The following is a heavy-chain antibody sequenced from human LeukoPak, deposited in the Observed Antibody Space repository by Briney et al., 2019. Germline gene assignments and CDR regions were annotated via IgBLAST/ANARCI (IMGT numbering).Heavy chain of an antibody. CDR3: ASALIAVAGTGWRDY. D-gene: IGHD6-19*01. J-gene: IGHJ4*02. CDR2: INHSGST. Sequence: PSETLSLTCAVYGGSFSGYYWSWIRQPPGKGLEWIGEINHSGSTNYNPSPKSRVTISVDTSKNQFSLKLSSVTAADTAVYYCASALIAVAGTGWRDYWGQGTLVTVSS. V-gene: IGHV4-34*01. CDR1: GGSFSGYY.